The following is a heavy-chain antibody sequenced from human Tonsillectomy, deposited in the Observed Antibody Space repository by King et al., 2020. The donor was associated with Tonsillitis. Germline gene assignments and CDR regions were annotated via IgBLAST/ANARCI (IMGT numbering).Heavy chain of an antibody. V-gene: IGHV1-2*02. J-gene: IGHJ4*02. D-gene: IGHD1-26*01. CDR1: GYSFTGYQ. CDR3: ARDRRIGWELLHFSDY. Sequence: QLVQSGAEVKKPGASVKVSCKASGYSFTGYQIHWVRQAPGQGLEWMGWINTNSGGTNYAQKVQGRVTMTRDKSISTAYMELSSLRSDDTAVYYCARDRRIGWELLHFSDYWGQGTLVTVSS. CDR2: INTNSGGT.